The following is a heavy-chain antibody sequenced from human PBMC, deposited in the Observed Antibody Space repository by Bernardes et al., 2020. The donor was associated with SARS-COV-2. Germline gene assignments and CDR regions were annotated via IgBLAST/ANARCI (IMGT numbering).Heavy chain of an antibody. CDR2: ISSSSSYI. CDR1: GFTFSSYS. CDR3: ARAFITIFGVVDYGMDV. Sequence: GGSLRLSCAASGFTFSSYSMNWVRQAPGKGLEWVSPISSSSSYIYYLDSVKGRFTISRDNARNSLYLQMNSLRAEDTAVYYCARAFITIFGVVDYGMDVWGQGTTVTVSS. D-gene: IGHD3-3*01. V-gene: IGHV3-21*01. J-gene: IGHJ6*02.